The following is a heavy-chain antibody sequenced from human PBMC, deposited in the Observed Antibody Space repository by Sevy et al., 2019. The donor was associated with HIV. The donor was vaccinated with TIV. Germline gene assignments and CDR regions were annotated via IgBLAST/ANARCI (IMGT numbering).Heavy chain of an antibody. CDR1: GYSISRGYH. V-gene: IGHV4-38-2*01. CDR3: ARHGIFGVTYSFDY. Sequence: SETLSLTCAVSGYSISRGYHWGWIRHPPGKGLEWIGSIDHSGNAYYNPSLRGRVTISVDTSKNQFSLNLRSVTAADTALYFCARHGIFGVTYSFDYWGQGALVTVSS. D-gene: IGHD3-3*01. J-gene: IGHJ4*02. CDR2: IDHSGNA.